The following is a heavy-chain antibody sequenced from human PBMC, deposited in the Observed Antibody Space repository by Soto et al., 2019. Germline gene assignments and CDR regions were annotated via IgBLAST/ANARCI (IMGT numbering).Heavy chain of an antibody. CDR1: GFTSSSYE. D-gene: IGHD5-12*01. Sequence: PGGSLRLSCAASGFTSSSYEMNWVRQAPGKGLEWVSHISSSGSTIYYADSVKGRFTISRDNAKNSLYLQMNSLRAEDTAVYYCARTQTTEMATIDYWGQGTLVTVSS. CDR3: ARTQTTEMATIDY. V-gene: IGHV3-48*03. CDR2: ISSSGSTI. J-gene: IGHJ4*02.